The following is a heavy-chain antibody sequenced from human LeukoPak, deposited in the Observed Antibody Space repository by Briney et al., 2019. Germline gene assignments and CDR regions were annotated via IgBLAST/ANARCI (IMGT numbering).Heavy chain of an antibody. Sequence: GGSLRLSCTASGFAFSSYEMSWIRQAPGKGLEWVSSIDYSGGDTHYADSVKGRFTISRDNSKNTLYLQLSSLRGDDTAVYYCAKSGRYCSGGTCYQEASLDYWGQGTLVTVSS. CDR2: IDYSGGDT. CDR3: AKSGRYCSGGTCYQEASLDY. J-gene: IGHJ4*02. V-gene: IGHV3-23*01. CDR1: GFAFSSYE. D-gene: IGHD2-15*01.